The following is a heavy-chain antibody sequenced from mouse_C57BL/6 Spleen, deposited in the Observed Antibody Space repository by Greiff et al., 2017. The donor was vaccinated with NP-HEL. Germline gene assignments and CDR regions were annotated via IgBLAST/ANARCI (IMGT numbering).Heavy chain of an antibody. J-gene: IGHJ1*03. Sequence: QVQLQQPGAELVRPGSSVKLSCKASGYTFTSYWMHWVKQRPIQGLEWIGNIDPSDSETHYNQKFKDKATLTVDKSSSTACMQLSSLTSEDSAVYYCARGAGYWYFDVWGTGTTVTVSS. CDR3: ARGAGYWYFDV. CDR2: IDPSDSET. D-gene: IGHD3-3*01. CDR1: GYTFTSYW. V-gene: IGHV1-52*01.